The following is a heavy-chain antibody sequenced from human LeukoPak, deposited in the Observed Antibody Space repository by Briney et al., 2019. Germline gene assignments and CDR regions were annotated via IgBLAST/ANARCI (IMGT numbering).Heavy chain of an antibody. D-gene: IGHD3-22*01. J-gene: IGHJ3*02. CDR3: ARVARRDYYDSSGYYPNDAFDI. V-gene: IGHV3-66*01. CDR1: GITVSTNY. Sequence: QPGGSLRLSCAASGITVSTNYMSWVRQAPGKGLEWVSIIYSGGATFYADSVKGRFTISRENAKNSLYLQMNSLRAGDTAVYYCARVARRDYYDSSGYYPNDAFDIWGQGTMVTVSS. CDR2: IYSGGAT.